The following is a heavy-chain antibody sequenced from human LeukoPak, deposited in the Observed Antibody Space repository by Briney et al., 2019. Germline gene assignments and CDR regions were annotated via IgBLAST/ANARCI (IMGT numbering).Heavy chain of an antibody. J-gene: IGHJ4*02. CDR3: ARGPIVGITETKGYFDY. D-gene: IGHD1-7*01. CDR1: GLTFSSYD. Sequence: GGSLRLSCAASGLTFSSYDMHWVRQAPGRGLEWVSSIGTAADTYSPGSVKGRFTISRENAKNSLYLQMNSLRAGDTAVYYCARGPIVGITETKGYFDYWGQGILVTVSS. V-gene: IGHV3-13*01. CDR2: IGTAADT.